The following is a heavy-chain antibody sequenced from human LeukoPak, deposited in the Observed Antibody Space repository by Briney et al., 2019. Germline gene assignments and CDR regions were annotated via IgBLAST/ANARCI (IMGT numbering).Heavy chain of an antibody. Sequence: GGSLRLSCAASGFTFSSYAVSWVRQAPGKGLEWVSTISTSGVNTYYADSVKGRFTISRDNSKNTLYLQMNSLRAEDTAVYYCAKGKPRSSSWYSMDYWGQGTLVTASS. CDR1: GFTFSSYA. CDR2: ISTSGVNT. J-gene: IGHJ4*02. D-gene: IGHD6-13*01. V-gene: IGHV3-23*01. CDR3: AKGKPRSSSWYSMDY.